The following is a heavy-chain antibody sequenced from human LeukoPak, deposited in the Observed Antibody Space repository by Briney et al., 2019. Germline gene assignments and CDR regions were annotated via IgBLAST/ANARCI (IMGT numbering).Heavy chain of an antibody. J-gene: IGHJ6*02. CDR3: AKDRVFDANRASYGMDV. D-gene: IGHD1-14*01. V-gene: IGHV3-43*02. Sequence: GGSLRLSCAASGFTFDDYAMHWVRQAPGKGLEWVSLISGDGGSTYYADSVKGRFTISRGNSKNSLYLQMNSLRTEDTALYYCAKDRVFDANRASYGMDVWGQGTTVTVSS. CDR1: GFTFDDYA. CDR2: ISGDGGST.